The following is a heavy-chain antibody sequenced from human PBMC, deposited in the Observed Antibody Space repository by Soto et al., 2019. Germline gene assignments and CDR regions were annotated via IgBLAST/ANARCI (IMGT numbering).Heavy chain of an antibody. J-gene: IGHJ6*02. CDR3: ARGIAIGQNYDYYGMDV. D-gene: IGHD2-21*01. Sequence: QVQLGQSGSEVKKPGASVKVSCTASGYTFTSYYVHWVRQAPGQGLEWMGVVNPSSGRTTYAQKFRGRINMARDTSTSTVHVELSSLRSEDTAVYYCARGIAIGQNYDYYGMDVWGQGTTVTVSS. V-gene: IGHV1-46*01. CDR2: VNPSSGRT. CDR1: GYTFTSYY.